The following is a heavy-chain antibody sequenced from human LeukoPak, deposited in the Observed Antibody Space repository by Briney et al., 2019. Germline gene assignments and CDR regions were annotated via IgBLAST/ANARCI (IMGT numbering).Heavy chain of an antibody. CDR1: GGSIISGGYY. Sequence: SETLSLTCTVSGGSIISGGYYWSWIRQPPGKGLEWIGEINHSGSTNYNPSLKSRVTISVDTSKNQFSLKLSSVTAADTAVYYCARAVTTAPRIDYWGQGTLVTVSS. D-gene: IGHD4-17*01. CDR3: ARAVTTAPRIDY. J-gene: IGHJ4*02. V-gene: IGHV4-34*01. CDR2: INHSGST.